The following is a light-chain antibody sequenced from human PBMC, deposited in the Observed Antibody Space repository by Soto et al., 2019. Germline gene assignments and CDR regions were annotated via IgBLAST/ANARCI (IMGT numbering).Light chain of an antibody. V-gene: IGKV1-5*03. CDR3: QEYNTTSRT. CDR1: ESIYSW. J-gene: IGKJ1*01. CDR2: KTS. Sequence: IQMTQSPSTLSASVGDTVTIACRATESIYSWLAWYKQIPGQAPQLLIYKTSTLQSGVPSRFSGSGSGAEYTRTISSLQPDDFATYYCQEYNTTSRTFGQGTKVENK.